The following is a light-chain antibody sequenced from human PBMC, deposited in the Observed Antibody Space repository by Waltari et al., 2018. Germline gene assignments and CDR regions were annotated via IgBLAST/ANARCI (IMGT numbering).Light chain of an antibody. V-gene: IGKV1-NL1*01. CDR3: QQYYGIPRT. CDR2: AAS. J-gene: IGKJ1*01. Sequence: DIQMTQSPSSLSASVGDRVTITCRASLGISTWLAWYQQKPGKAPNLLLFAASSLESGVPARFSGSGSGTDYTLTISSLQPEDFATYYCQQYYGIPRTFGQGTKVEIK. CDR1: LGISTW.